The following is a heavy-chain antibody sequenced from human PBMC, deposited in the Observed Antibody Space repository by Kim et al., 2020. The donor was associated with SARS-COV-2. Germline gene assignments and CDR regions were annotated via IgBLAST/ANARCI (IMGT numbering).Heavy chain of an antibody. Sequence: GGSLRLSCAASGFTFSSYDMHWVRQATGKGLEWVSAIGTAGDTYYPGSVKGRFTISRENAKNSLYLQMNSLRAGDTAVYYCARGHYYFDSSGYYPSTFYFDYWSQGTLVTVSS. D-gene: IGHD3-22*01. CDR3: ARGHYYFDSSGYYPSTFYFDY. J-gene: IGHJ4*02. CDR2: IGTAGDT. CDR1: GFTFSSYD. V-gene: IGHV3-13*01.